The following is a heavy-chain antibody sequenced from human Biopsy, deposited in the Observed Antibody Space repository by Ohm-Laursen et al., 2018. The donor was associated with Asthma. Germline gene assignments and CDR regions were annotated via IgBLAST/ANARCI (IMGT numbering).Heavy chain of an antibody. CDR1: GGSISSGGYY. V-gene: IGHV4-31*03. J-gene: IGHJ6*02. Sequence: SDTLSLTCIVSGGSISSGGYYWSWIRQHPGKGLEWIGYIYYSGSTYYNPSLKSRVTISVDTSKNQFSLKLSSVTAADTAVYYCARDGSSVAGTPYGMDVWGQGTTVTVSS. CDR2: IYYSGST. D-gene: IGHD6-19*01. CDR3: ARDGSSVAGTPYGMDV.